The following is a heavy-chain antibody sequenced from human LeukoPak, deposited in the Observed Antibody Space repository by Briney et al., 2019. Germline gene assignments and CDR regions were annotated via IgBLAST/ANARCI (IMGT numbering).Heavy chain of an antibody. Sequence: SETLSLTCAVSGYSISSGYYWGWIRQPPGKGLEWIGSIYHSGGTYYNPSLKSRVTISVDTSKNQFSLKLSSVAAADTAVYYCASPGYSSGWYDYWGQGTLVTVSS. V-gene: IGHV4-38-2*01. CDR2: IYHSGGT. CDR1: GYSISSGYY. D-gene: IGHD6-19*01. CDR3: ASPGYSSGWYDY. J-gene: IGHJ4*02.